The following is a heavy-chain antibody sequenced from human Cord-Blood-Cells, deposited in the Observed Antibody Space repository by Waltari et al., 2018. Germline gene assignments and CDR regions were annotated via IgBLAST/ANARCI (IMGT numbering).Heavy chain of an antibody. CDR1: GGSISSSSYY. CDR2: IYYSGST. D-gene: IGHD3-3*01. Sequence: LHLQGSGPGLVKPTETLPLTRTASGGSISSSSYYWAWIRDPPGKGLGWIGSIYYSGSTYYNPSLKSRVTISVDTSKNQFSLKLSSVTAADTAVYYCARHDYDFWRGYYPHYYYYGMDVWGQGTTVTVSS. CDR3: ARHDYDFWRGYYPHYYYYGMDV. V-gene: IGHV4-39*01. J-gene: IGHJ6*02.